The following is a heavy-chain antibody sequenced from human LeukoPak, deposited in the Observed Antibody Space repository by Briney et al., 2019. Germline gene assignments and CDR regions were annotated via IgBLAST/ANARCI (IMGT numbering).Heavy chain of an antibody. V-gene: IGHV3-53*01. Sequence: GGSLRLSCAGSGFTVSSNYMNWVRQAPGKGLEWVASIHSDENTYYADSVKGRFTISRDNSRNTVYLQMNRLRAEDTAVYFCARGGKTRAPHYWGQGTLVTVSS. J-gene: IGHJ4*02. CDR1: GFTVSSNY. CDR3: ARGGKTRAPHY. CDR2: IHSDENT.